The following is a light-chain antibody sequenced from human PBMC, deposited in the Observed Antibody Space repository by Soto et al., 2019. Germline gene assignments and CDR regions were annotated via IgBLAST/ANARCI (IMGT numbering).Light chain of an antibody. CDR1: QNINSY. CDR3: QQSYSSPRT. CDR2: AAS. J-gene: IGKJ1*01. V-gene: IGKV1-39*01. Sequence: DIQMTQSPSSLSASVGDRVTITCRASQNINSYLNWYQQKPGKAPKLLIYAASSLQSGLPSKFSGSGSGTDFTLTISSLQPEDFATYYCQQSYSSPRTFGQGTKVEIK.